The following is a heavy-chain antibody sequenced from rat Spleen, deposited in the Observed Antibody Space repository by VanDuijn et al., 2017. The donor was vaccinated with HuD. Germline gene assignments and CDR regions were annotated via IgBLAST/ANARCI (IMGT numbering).Heavy chain of an antibody. D-gene: IGHD2-2*01. CDR2: ISYDDRTT. J-gene: IGHJ1*01. Sequence: EVQLVESGGGLVQPGRSLKLSCAASGFTFSDFYMAWVRQAPTKGLEWVATISYDDRTTYYRDSVKGRVTSSRDNTKNTLYLKMENLRSEETATYYCARAGYLRDWYFDFWGPGTMVTVSS. CDR3: ARAGYLRDWYFDF. V-gene: IGHV5-29*01. CDR1: GFTFSDFY.